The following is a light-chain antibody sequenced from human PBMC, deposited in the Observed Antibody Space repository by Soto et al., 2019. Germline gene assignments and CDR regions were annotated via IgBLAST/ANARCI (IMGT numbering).Light chain of an antibody. CDR1: SSDLGSYNL. CDR2: EVS. J-gene: IGLJ2*01. V-gene: IGLV2-23*02. Sequence: QSALTQPASVSGSPGQSITISCTGTSSDLGSYNLVSWYQQHPGKAPKLMIYEVSKRPSGVSNRFSGSKSGNTASLTISGLQAEDEADYYCCSYAGSSTLVFGGGTKLTV. CDR3: CSYAGSSTLV.